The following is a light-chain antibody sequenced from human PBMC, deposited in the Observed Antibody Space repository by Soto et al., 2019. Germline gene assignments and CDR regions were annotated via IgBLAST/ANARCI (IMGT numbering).Light chain of an antibody. CDR2: DAS. CDR1: QSVSSY. CDR3: QQRGNYPT. V-gene: IGKV3-11*01. J-gene: IGKJ1*01. Sequence: EIVLTQSPATLSLSPGERATLSCRASQSVSSYLAWYQQKPGQAPRLLIYDASNRATGIPARFSGSGSGTDFPLTISSLVLEDLAVYYCQQRGNYPTFGQGTKVEIK.